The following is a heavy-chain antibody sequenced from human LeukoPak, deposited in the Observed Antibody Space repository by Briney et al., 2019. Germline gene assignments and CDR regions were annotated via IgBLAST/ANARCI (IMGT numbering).Heavy chain of an antibody. CDR1: GFTFSSYA. D-gene: IGHD4-17*01. CDR3: AKIGPRVTTSSPSDDD. CDR2: ISGSGGST. J-gene: IGHJ4*02. V-gene: IGHV3-23*01. Sequence: GGSLRLSCAASGFTFSSYAMSWVRQAPGKGLEWVSAISGSGGSTYYADSVKGRFTISRDNSKNTLYLQMNSLRAEDTAVYYCAKIGPRVTTSSPSDDDWGQGTLVTVSS.